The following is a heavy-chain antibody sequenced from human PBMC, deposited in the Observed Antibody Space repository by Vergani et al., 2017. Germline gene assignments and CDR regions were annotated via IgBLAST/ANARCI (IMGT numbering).Heavy chain of an antibody. CDR1: GFTFSSYG. CDR2: IWYDGSNK. J-gene: IGHJ4*02. D-gene: IGHD6-19*01. Sequence: QVQLVESGGGVVQPGRSLRLSCAASGFTFSSYGMHWVRPAPGKGLEWVAVIWYDGSNKYYADSVKGRFTISRDNSKNTLYLQMNSLRAEDTAVYYCARYLKGIAVAGCFDYWGQGILVTVSS. V-gene: IGHV3-33*01. CDR3: ARYLKGIAVAGCFDY.